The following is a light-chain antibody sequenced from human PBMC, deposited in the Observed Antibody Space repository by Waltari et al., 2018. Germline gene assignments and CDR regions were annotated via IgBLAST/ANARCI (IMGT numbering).Light chain of an antibody. J-gene: IGKJ1*01. Sequence: IVMTQSPDSLTVSLGERATINCKSSESVLYNSNNKNYLAWYQQKPGQPPKLLIYWASTRESGVPDRFSGSGSGTDFTLTISSLQAGDVAVYYCQQYYSTPQTFGQGTKVEIK. CDR2: WAS. CDR3: QQYYSTPQT. CDR1: ESVLYNSNNKNY. V-gene: IGKV4-1*01.